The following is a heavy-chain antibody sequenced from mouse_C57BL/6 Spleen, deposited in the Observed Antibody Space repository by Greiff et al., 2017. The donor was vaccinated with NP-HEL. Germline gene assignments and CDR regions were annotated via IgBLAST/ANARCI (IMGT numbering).Heavy chain of an antibody. CDR2: INPSTGGT. CDR1: GYSFTGYY. V-gene: IGHV1-42*01. J-gene: IGHJ2*01. CDR3: ARRGLGQDY. Sequence: VQLQQSGPELVKPGASVKISCKASGYSFTGYYMNWVKQSPEKSLEWIGEINPSTGGTTYNQKFKAKATLTVDKSSSTAYMQLKSLTSEDSAVYYCARRGLGQDYWGQGTTLTVSS. D-gene: IGHD4-1*01.